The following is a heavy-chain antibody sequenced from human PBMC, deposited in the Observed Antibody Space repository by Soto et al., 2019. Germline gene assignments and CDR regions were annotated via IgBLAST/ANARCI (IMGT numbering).Heavy chain of an antibody. Sequence: KTSETLSLTCSVSGYSISSGYYWGWIRQPPGKGLEWIGTIYHSGSTYYNPSLKSRVTISVDTSKNQFSLKLRSMTAADTAVYYCARGRGGAAGGYYNYYAMDVWGQGTTVTVSS. CDR1: GYSISSGYY. CDR2: IYHSGST. V-gene: IGHV4-38-2*01. CDR3: ARGRGGAAGGYYNYYAMDV. D-gene: IGHD6-13*01. J-gene: IGHJ6*02.